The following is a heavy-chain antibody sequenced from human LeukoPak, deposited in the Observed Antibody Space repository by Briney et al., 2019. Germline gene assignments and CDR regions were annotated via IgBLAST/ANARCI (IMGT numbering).Heavy chain of an antibody. Sequence: GGSPRLSCVASGFPFSSYWMDWVRQAPGKGLEWVGHIKTDGSETYYLDSLRGRFSISRDNTNNALYLQMNSLRVEDTAVYYCVKNNGWFHLAQWGQGTLVTVSS. CDR1: GFPFSSYW. CDR2: IKTDGSET. CDR3: VKNNGWFHLAQ. V-gene: IGHV3-7*03. J-gene: IGHJ4*02. D-gene: IGHD6-19*01.